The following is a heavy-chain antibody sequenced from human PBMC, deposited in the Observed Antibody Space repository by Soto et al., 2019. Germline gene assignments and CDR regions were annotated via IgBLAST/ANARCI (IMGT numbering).Heavy chain of an antibody. Sequence: GGSLRLSCAASGFTFRSFWMHWVRQAPGRGLMWVSRITNDGSATDYADSVRGRFTISRDNAENMLYLQLNNLRADDTAVYYCARDAAPGYFDLWGRGTRVTVSS. CDR3: ARDAAPGYFDL. CDR2: ITNDGSAT. CDR1: GFTFRSFW. V-gene: IGHV3-74*01. D-gene: IGHD6-25*01. J-gene: IGHJ2*01.